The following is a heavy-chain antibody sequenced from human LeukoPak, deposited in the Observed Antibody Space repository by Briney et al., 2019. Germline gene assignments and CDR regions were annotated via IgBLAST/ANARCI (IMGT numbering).Heavy chain of an antibody. CDR1: GGSISSSDYY. D-gene: IGHD6-6*01. J-gene: IGHJ2*01. V-gene: IGHV4-30-4*08. CDR2: IYYSGST. Sequence: SQTLSLTCTVSGGSISSSDYYWSWIRQPPGKGLEWIGYIYYSGSTYYDPSLKSRVTISVDTSKNQFSLKLSSVTAADTAVYYCARDSSSSSTWYFDLWGRGTLVTVSS. CDR3: ARDSSSSSTWYFDL.